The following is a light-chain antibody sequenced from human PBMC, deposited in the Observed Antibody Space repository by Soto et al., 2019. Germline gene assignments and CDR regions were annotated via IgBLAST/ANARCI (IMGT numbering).Light chain of an antibody. Sequence: EIVMTQSPTIVSVSPGERATLSCRASQSVNSNLAWYQQKPGQAPRLLIYDASNRATGIPARFSGSGSGTDFTLTISRLEPEDFAVYYCQQYGSSPSITFGQGTRLEIK. CDR3: QQYGSSPSIT. J-gene: IGKJ5*01. V-gene: IGKV3-20*01. CDR2: DAS. CDR1: QSVNSN.